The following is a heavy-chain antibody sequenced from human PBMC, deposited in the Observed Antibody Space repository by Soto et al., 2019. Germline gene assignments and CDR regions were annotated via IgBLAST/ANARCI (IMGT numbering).Heavy chain of an antibody. J-gene: IGHJ6*02. CDR2: INHSGST. V-gene: IGHV4-34*01. CDR1: GGSFSGYY. Sequence: PSETLSLTCAVYGGSFSGYYWSWIRQPPGKGLEWIGEINHSGSTNYNPSLRSRVTISVDTSKNQFSLKLSSVTAADTAVYYCARGVYCSGGSCYLAMDVWGQGTTVTVSS. CDR3: ARGVYCSGGSCYLAMDV. D-gene: IGHD2-15*01.